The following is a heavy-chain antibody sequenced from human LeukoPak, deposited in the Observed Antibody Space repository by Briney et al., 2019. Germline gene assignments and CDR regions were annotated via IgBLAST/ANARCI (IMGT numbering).Heavy chain of an antibody. J-gene: IGHJ4*02. V-gene: IGHV3-48*01. Sequence: PGRSLRLSCAASGFTFSSYSMNWVRQAPGKGLEWVSYISSSSSTIYYADSVKGRFTISRDNAKNSLYLQMNSLRAEDTAVYYCARDGYGDYVSIYYWGQGTLVTVSS. CDR2: ISSSSSTI. D-gene: IGHD4-17*01. CDR1: GFTFSSYS. CDR3: ARDGYGDYVSIYY.